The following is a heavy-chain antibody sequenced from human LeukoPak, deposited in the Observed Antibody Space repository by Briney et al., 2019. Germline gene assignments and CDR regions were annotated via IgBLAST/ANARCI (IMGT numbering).Heavy chain of an antibody. Sequence: SETLSLTCAVYGGSFSGYYRSRIRQPPGKGLEWIGEINHSGSTNYNPSLKSRVTMSVDTSKNQFSLKLSSVTAADTAVYYCARCHYDILTGYCDAFDIWGQGTMVTVSS. V-gene: IGHV4-34*01. CDR1: GGSFSGYY. CDR2: INHSGST. J-gene: IGHJ3*02. CDR3: ARCHYDILTGYCDAFDI. D-gene: IGHD3-9*01.